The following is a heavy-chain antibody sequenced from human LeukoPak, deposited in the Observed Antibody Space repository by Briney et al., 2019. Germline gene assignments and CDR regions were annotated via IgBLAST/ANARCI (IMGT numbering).Heavy chain of an antibody. J-gene: IGHJ5*02. CDR3: ARVHSSGWYEVYWFDP. D-gene: IGHD6-19*01. Sequence: ASAKVSCKASGGTFSSYAISWVRQAPGQGLEWMGGIIPIFGTANYAQKFQGRVTITADKSTSTAYMELSSLRSEDTAVYYCARVHSSGWYEVYWFDPWGQGTLVTVSS. V-gene: IGHV1-69*06. CDR1: GGTFSSYA. CDR2: IIPIFGTA.